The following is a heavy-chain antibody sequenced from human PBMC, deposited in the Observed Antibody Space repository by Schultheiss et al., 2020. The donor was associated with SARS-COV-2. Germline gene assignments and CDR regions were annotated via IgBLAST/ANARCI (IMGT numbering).Heavy chain of an antibody. CDR2: IHHSGSA. CDR1: GDSISSESW. D-gene: IGHD2-8*02. V-gene: IGHV4-4*02. Sequence: SQTLSLTCAVYGDSISSESWWTWVRQPPGKGLEWIGEIHHSGSANYHPSLKSRVTISVDKSKNQFSLKLSSVTAADTAVYYCARPHPGRLRDYLDYWGQGGRVTVAS. J-gene: IGHJ4*02. CDR3: ARPHPGRLRDYLDY.